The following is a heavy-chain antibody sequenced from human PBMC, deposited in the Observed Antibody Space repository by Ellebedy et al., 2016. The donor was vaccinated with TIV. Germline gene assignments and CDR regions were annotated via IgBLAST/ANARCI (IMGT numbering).Heavy chain of an antibody. CDR3: ASLTYCSGGSCYLGTFDI. D-gene: IGHD2-15*01. V-gene: IGHV5-10-1*01. J-gene: IGHJ3*02. Sequence: GGSLRLSCKGSGYSSTSYWINWVRQMPGKGLEWMGRIDPNDSYTNYSPSFQGHVTISADKSISTAYLQWSSLKAADTAMYYCASLTYCSGGSCYLGTFDIWGQGTMVTVSS. CDR2: IDPNDSYT. CDR1: GYSSTSYW.